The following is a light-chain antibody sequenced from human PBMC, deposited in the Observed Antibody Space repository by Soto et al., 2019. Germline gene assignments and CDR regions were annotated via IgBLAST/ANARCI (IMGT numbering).Light chain of an antibody. CDR2: DAS. CDR3: QQRCNWPIT. CDR1: QSVSSY. Sequence: EIQLTQSPSTLSLSGGEIATVSCRASQSVSSYLDWYQQKPGQAPRLLIYDASSRATGIPARFSGSGSGTDFTLTISSLEPEDFAVYYCQQRCNWPITFGQGTRLEI. V-gene: IGKV3-11*01. J-gene: IGKJ5*01.